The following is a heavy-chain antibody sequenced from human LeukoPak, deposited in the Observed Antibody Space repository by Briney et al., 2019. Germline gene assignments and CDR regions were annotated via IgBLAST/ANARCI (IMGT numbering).Heavy chain of an antibody. CDR1: GFTFSSYW. J-gene: IGHJ4*02. D-gene: IGHD2-2*01. Sequence: GGSLRLSCAASGFTFSSYWMSWVRQAPGKGLEWVCRIKSKTDGGTTDYAAPVKGRFTISRDDSKNTLYLQMNSLKTEDTAVYYCTTGIVVVPAAPRWGQGTLVTVSS. CDR2: IKSKTDGGTT. CDR3: TTGIVVVPAAPR. V-gene: IGHV3-15*01.